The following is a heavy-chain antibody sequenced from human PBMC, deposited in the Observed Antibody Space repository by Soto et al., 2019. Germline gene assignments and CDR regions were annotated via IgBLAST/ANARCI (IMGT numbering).Heavy chain of an antibody. V-gene: IGHV3-33*01. CDR2: IWSDGKKE. D-gene: IGHD6-19*01. J-gene: IGHJ6*02. CDR1: GFPFWHYG. CDR3: ARDRDGGWFHMDV. Sequence: QVQLVESGGGVVQPGRSLRLSCVGSGFPFWHYGMHWVRQAPGKGLEWVAVIWSDGKKESYADFVKGRFAISRDNFKDTLYMQMHSVRAEDTAVYYCARDRDGGWFHMDVWGQGTTVTVSS.